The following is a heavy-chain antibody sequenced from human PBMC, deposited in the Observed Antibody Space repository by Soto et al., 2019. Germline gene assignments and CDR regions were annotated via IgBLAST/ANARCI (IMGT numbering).Heavy chain of an antibody. D-gene: IGHD3-3*01. Sequence: SETLSLTCAVYGGSVNGYYWNWIRQPPGKGLEWIGEINHTGGTHYNPSLKSRGTMSVDTAKNQFSLRWSSVTAADTAIYYCATRITVFGLLIPPFDPWGQGTQVHVS. CDR1: GGSVNGYY. V-gene: IGHV4-34*01. J-gene: IGHJ5*02. CDR2: INHTGGT. CDR3: ATRITVFGLLIPPFDP.